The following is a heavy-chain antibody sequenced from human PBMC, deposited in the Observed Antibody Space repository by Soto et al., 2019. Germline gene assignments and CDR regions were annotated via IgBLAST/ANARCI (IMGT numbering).Heavy chain of an antibody. CDR2: LGGGGDT. CDR1: GFTFVTYT. Sequence: GSLRLSCVASGFTFVTYTMNWVRQAPGKGLEWVSALGGGGDTHYAESVKGRFTISRDYSKNILLLQMNSLRDEDSAIYYCTKDRHPDGIWTFDFWGQGTLVTVSS. CDR3: TKDRHPDGIWTFDF. V-gene: IGHV3-23*01. J-gene: IGHJ4*02. D-gene: IGHD3-9*01.